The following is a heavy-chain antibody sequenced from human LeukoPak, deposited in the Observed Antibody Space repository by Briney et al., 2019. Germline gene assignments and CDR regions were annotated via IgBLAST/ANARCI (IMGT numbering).Heavy chain of an antibody. CDR2: ISGSGGST. V-gene: IGHV3-23*01. D-gene: IGHD3-22*01. CDR1: GFTFSSYA. J-gene: IGHJ4*02. Sequence: GGSLRLSCAASGFTFSSYAMSWVRQAPGKGLEWVSSISGSGGSTYYADSVKGRFTISRDNSKNTLYLQMNSLRAEDTAVYYCAKNYDSSAYYRPFDYWGQGTLVTVSS. CDR3: AKNYDSSAYYRPFDY.